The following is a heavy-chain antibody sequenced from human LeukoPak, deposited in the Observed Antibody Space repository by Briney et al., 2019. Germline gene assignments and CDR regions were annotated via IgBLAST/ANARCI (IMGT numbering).Heavy chain of an antibody. CDR2: ISYSGGI. V-gene: IGHV4-39*01. Sequence: SETLSLTCTVSDASVSSNSYFWGWIRQPPGKGLEWLGSISYSGGIYYNPCLRSRLTLSVDASKNQFSLELSSVSAADTAVYYCARYYDYVWGSYRPSYFDYWGQGTLVTVSS. J-gene: IGHJ4*02. CDR1: DASVSSNSYF. CDR3: ARYYDYVWGSYRPSYFDY. D-gene: IGHD3-16*02.